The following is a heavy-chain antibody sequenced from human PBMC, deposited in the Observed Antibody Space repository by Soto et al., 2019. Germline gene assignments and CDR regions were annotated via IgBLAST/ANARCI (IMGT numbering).Heavy chain of an antibody. D-gene: IGHD6-13*01. CDR3: ASQPNIAAAGDNNY. CDR2: INHSGST. CDR1: CGSFSGYY. J-gene: IGHJ4*02. V-gene: IGHV4-34*01. Sequence: SETLSLTCAVYCGSFSGYYWSWIRQPPGKGLEWIGEINHSGSTNYNPSLKSRVTISVDTSKNQFSLKLSSVTAADTAVYYCASQPNIAAAGDNNYWGQGTLVTVSS.